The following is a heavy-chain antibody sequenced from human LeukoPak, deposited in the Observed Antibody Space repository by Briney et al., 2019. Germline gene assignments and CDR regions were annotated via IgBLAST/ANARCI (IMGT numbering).Heavy chain of an antibody. D-gene: IGHD3-22*01. CDR1: GFTFSSYG. CDR2: IRYDGSNK. J-gene: IGHJ4*02. V-gene: IGHV3-30*02. Sequence: GGSLRLSCAASGFTFSSYGMHWVRQAPGKGLEWVAFIRYDGSNKYYADSVKGRFTISRDNSKNTLYLQMNTLRAEDTAVFYCAKVSPRYFDSSGYHFFDYWGQGTLVTVSS. CDR3: AKVSPRYFDSSGYHFFDY.